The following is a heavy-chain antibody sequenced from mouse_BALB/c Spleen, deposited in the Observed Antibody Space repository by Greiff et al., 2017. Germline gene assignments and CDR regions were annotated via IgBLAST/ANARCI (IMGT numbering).Heavy chain of an antibody. CDR2: ISYSGST. J-gene: IGHJ4*01. CDR1: GYSITSDYA. V-gene: IGHV3-2*02. Sequence: EVMLVESGPGLVKPSQSLSLTCTVTGYSITSDYAWNWIRQFPGNKLEWMGYISYSGSTSYNPSLKSRISITRDTSKNQFFLQLNSVTTEDTATYYCASGLYDYEGYAMDYWGQGTSVTVSS. CDR3: ASGLYDYEGYAMDY. D-gene: IGHD2-4*01.